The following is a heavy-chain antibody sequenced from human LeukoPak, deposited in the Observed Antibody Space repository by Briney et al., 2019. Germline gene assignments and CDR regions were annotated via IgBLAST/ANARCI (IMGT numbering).Heavy chain of an antibody. J-gene: IGHJ3*01. Sequence: SETLSLTCTVSGGSISSYYWSWIRQPAGKGLEWIGRIYISGSTNYNPSLKSRVTMSVDTSKNQFSLKLSSVTAADTAVYYCARISSSNWYNERGAFDVWGQGTMVTVSS. CDR3: ARISSSNWYNERGAFDV. V-gene: IGHV4-4*07. CDR2: IYISGST. D-gene: IGHD6-13*01. CDR1: GGSISSYY.